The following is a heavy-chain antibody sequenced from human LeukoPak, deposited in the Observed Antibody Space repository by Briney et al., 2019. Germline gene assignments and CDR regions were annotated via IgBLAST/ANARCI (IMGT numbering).Heavy chain of an antibody. CDR2: ISSSGNTI. Sequence: PGGSLRLSCEASGFTFSSYEMNWVRQAPGMGLEWIPYISSSGNTIHQADSVKGRFTVSRDNAKDSLYMQMNSLRADDTAVYYCARESKGRVVVITTASSKNDAFDIWGQGTMVTVSS. V-gene: IGHV3-48*03. J-gene: IGHJ3*02. D-gene: IGHD3-22*01. CDR3: ARESKGRVVVITTASSKNDAFDI. CDR1: GFTFSSYE.